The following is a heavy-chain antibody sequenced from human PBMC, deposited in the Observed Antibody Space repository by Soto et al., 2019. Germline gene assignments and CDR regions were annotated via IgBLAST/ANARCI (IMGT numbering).Heavy chain of an antibody. CDR3: ARATWNYGDY. V-gene: IGHV3-7*03. CDR1: GFTFSSYW. D-gene: IGHD1-7*01. Sequence: EVQLVESGGGLVQPGGSLRLSCAASGFTFSSYWMSWVRQSPGKGLEWVANIKQDGSEKYYVDSVKGRFTISRDNAKKSLWLQMNSLRAEDTAVYYGARATWNYGDYWGQGTLVTVSS. J-gene: IGHJ4*02. CDR2: IKQDGSEK.